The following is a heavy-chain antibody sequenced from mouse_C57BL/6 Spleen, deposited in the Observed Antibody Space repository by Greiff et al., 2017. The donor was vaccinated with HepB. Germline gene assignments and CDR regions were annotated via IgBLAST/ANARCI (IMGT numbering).Heavy chain of an antibody. Sequence: LVESGAELARPGASVKMSCKASGYTFTSYTMHWVKQRPGQGLEWIGYINPSSGYTKYNQKFKDKATLTADKSSSTAYMQLSSLTSEDSAVYYCARTDISNLFAYWGQGTLVTVSA. V-gene: IGHV1-4*01. D-gene: IGHD1-3*01. CDR3: ARTDISNLFAY. J-gene: IGHJ3*01. CDR2: INPSSGYT. CDR1: GYTFTSYT.